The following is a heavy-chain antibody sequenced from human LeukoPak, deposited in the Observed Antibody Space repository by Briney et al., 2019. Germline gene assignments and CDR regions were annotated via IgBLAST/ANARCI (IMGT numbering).Heavy chain of an antibody. CDR2: ISSKSGYI. CDR3: ARVRTAYYPDY. V-gene: IGHV3-21*01. D-gene: IGHD3/OR15-3a*01. Sequence: GGSPRLSCVASGFTFDTYTMNWVRQAPGKGLEWVSSISSKSGYIHYADSVKGRFIISRDSAKNSLSLQMNSLRAEDTAVYYCARVRTAYYPDYWGQGTLVTVSS. CDR1: GFTFDTYT. J-gene: IGHJ4*02.